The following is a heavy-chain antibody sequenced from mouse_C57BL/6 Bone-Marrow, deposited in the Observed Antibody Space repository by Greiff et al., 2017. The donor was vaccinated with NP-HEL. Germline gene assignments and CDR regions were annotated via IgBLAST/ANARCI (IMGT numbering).Heavy chain of an antibody. CDR3: ARGDYSNYYYYAMDY. V-gene: IGHV1-81*01. J-gene: IGHJ4*01. Sequence: QVQLQQSGAELARPGASVKLSCKASGYTFTSYGISWVKQRTGQGLEWIGEIYPRSGNTYYNEKFKGKATLTADKSSSTAYMELRSLTSEDSAVYFCARGDYSNYYYYAMDYWGQGTSVTVSS. CDR2: IYPRSGNT. D-gene: IGHD2-5*01. CDR1: GYTFTSYG.